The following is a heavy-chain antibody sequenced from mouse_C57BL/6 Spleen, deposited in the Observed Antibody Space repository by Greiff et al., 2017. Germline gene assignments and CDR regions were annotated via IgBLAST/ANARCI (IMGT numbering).Heavy chain of an antibody. CDR3: ARRSDYFDY. CDR2: IDPSDSNT. J-gene: IGHJ2*01. V-gene: IGHV1-50*01. Sequence: QVQLQQPGAELVKPGASVKLSCKASGYTFTSYWMQWVKQRPGQGLEWIGEIDPSDSNTNYNQKFKGKATLTVDTSSSTAYMQLSSLTSEDSAVYYCARRSDYFDYWGQGTTLTVSS. CDR1: GYTFTSYW.